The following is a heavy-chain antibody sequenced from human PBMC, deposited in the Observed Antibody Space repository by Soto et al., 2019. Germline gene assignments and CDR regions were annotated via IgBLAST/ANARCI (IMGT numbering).Heavy chain of an antibody. CDR2: ISGSGGST. Sequence: PGGSLRLSCAASGFTFSSYAMSWVRQAPGKGLEWVSAISGSGGSTYYTDSVKGRFTISRDNSKNTLYLQMNSLRAEDTAVYYCAKIIEESSIAEHFHYWGKGTLDTVSX. CDR1: GFTFSSYA. CDR3: AKIIEESSIAEHFHY. J-gene: IGHJ4*02. D-gene: IGHD6-6*01. V-gene: IGHV3-23*01.